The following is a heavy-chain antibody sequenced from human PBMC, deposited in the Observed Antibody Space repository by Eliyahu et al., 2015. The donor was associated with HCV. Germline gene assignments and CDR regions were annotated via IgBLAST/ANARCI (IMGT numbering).Heavy chain of an antibody. CDR3: ARDPTKYSSSDNWFDP. Sequence: QVQLVQSGAEVKKPGSSVKVSCKASGGTFSSYAISWVRQAPGQGLEWMGGIIPIFGTATYAQKFQGRVTITADESTSTAYMELSSLRSEDTAVYYCARDPTKYSSSDNWFDPWGQGTLVTVSS. D-gene: IGHD6-6*01. J-gene: IGHJ5*02. CDR1: GGTFSSYA. CDR2: IIPIFGTA. V-gene: IGHV1-69*01.